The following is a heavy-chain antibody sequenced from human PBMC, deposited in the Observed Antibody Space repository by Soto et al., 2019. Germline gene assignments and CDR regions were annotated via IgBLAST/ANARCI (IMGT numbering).Heavy chain of an antibody. V-gene: IGHV3-21*01. CDR3: ARDIAARPPEYFQH. CDR2: ISSSSSYI. J-gene: IGHJ1*01. Sequence: ESGGGLVKPGGSLRLSCAASGFTFSSYSMNWVRQAPGKGLEWVSSISSSSSYIYYADSVKGRFTISRDNAKNSLYLQMNSLRAEDTAVYYCARDIAARPPEYFQHWGQGTLVTVSS. CDR1: GFTFSSYS. D-gene: IGHD6-6*01.